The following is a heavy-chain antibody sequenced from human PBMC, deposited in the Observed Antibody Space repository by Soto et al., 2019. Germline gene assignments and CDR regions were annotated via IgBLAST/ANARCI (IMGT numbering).Heavy chain of an antibody. J-gene: IGHJ5*02. Sequence: ASVKVSCKAPGGTFSSYAISWVRQAPGQGLEWMGGIIPIFGTANYAQKFQGRVTITADESTSTAYMELSSLRSEDTAVYYCARDPVDCSGGSCWAGKRFDPWGQGTLVTVSS. CDR2: IIPIFGTA. D-gene: IGHD2-15*01. CDR1: GGTFSSYA. V-gene: IGHV1-69*13. CDR3: ARDPVDCSGGSCWAGKRFDP.